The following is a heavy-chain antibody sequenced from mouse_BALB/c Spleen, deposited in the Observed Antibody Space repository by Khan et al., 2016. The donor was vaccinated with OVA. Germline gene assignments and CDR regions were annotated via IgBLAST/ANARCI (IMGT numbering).Heavy chain of an antibody. CDR3: ARIYGGDFDY. CDR2: ISYSGNT. J-gene: IGHJ2*01. D-gene: IGHD1-1*01. Sequence: EVKLEESGPGLVKPSQSLSLTCTVTGYSITSDYAWNWIRQFPGNKLDWMGYISYSGNTKYNPSLKSRISITRDTSKNQFFLQLKSVTTEDTATYYCARIYGGDFDYWGQGTTLTVSS. V-gene: IGHV3-2*02. CDR1: GYSITSDYA.